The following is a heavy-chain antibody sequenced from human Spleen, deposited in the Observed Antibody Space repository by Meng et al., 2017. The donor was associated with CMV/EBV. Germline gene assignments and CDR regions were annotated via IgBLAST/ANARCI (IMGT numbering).Heavy chain of an antibody. CDR2: INHSGST. J-gene: IGHJ6*02. D-gene: IGHD6-6*01. Sequence: SETLSLTCAVYGGSFSGYYWSWIRQPPGKGLEWIGEINHSGSTNYNPSLKSRVTISVDTSKNQFSLKLSSVTAADTAVYYCARTSSGSSSPLYYFYYYGMDVWGQGTTVTVSS. V-gene: IGHV4-34*01. CDR3: ARTSSGSSSPLYYFYYYGMDV. CDR1: GGSFSGYY.